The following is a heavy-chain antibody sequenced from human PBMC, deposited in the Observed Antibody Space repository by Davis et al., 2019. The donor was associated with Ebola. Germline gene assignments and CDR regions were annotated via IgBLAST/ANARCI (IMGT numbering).Heavy chain of an antibody. CDR1: GYTFTSYA. J-gene: IGHJ6*02. CDR2: INAGNGNT. D-gene: IGHD3-3*01. Sequence: ASVKVSCKASGYTFTSYAMHWVRQAPGQRLEWMGWINAGNGNTKYSQKFQGRVTITRDTSASTAYMELSSLRSEDTAVYYCARSYYDLWGGGYYYYVMDVWGQGTTVTVSS. V-gene: IGHV1-3*01. CDR3: ARSYYDLWGGGYYYYVMDV.